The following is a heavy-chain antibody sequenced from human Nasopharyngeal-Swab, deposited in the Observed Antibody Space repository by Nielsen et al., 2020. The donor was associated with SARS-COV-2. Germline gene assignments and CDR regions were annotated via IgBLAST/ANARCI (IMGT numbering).Heavy chain of an antibody. J-gene: IGHJ4*02. D-gene: IGHD7-27*01. Sequence: GESLKISCVASGFTFSDYYMTWIRQAPGKGLEWGSYISGSGGNIYYTDSVEGRFTISRDNAKNSLYLQMNSLRAEDTAVYYCARTDPGVPSWGQGTLVTVSS. CDR3: ARTDPGVPS. CDR1: GFTFSDYY. V-gene: IGHV3-11*01. CDR2: ISGSGGNI.